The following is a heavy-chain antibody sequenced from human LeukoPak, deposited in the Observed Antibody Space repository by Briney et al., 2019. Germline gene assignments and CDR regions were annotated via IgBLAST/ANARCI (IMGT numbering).Heavy chain of an antibody. Sequence: ASGKVSCKASGYTFTSYGISWVRQAPGQGLEWMGWISAYNGNTNYAQKLQGRVTMTTDTSTSTAYMELRSLRSDDTAVYYCARGRGCSSTSCDDYFDYWGQGTLVTVSS. V-gene: IGHV1-18*01. CDR2: ISAYNGNT. D-gene: IGHD2-2*01. J-gene: IGHJ4*02. CDR1: GYTFTSYG. CDR3: ARGRGCSSTSCDDYFDY.